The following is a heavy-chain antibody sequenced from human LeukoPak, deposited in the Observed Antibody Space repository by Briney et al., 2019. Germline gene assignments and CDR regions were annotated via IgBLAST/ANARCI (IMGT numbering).Heavy chain of an antibody. CDR2: IASDGSST. Sequence: SGGSLRLSCAGSGFIFNNYAMHWVRQAPGKGLVWVSRIASDGSSTTYADSVKGRFSISRDNAKNTLYLQMNSLRVEDTAVYYCARGRPHGNDYWGQGTLVTVSS. J-gene: IGHJ4*02. V-gene: IGHV3-74*01. D-gene: IGHD4-23*01. CDR3: ARGRPHGNDY. CDR1: GFIFNNYA.